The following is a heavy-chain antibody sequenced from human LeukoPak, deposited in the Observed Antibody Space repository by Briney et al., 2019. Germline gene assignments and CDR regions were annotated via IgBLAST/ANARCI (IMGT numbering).Heavy chain of an antibody. CDR2: MLYSQST. J-gene: IGHJ4*02. CDR3: ATRYDSTWYQF. D-gene: IGHD6-13*01. V-gene: IGHV4-59*08. CDR1: GGSITSYY. Sequence: PSETLSLTCTVSGGSITSYYLSWIRQPPGKGLEWIGYMLYSQSTRYSPALKSRVTMSMDTSKNQVSLKLRSVTAADTAVYYCATRYDSTWYQFWGRGTLVTVSS.